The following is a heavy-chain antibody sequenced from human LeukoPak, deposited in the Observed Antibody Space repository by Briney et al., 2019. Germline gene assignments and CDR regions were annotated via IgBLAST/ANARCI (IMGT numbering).Heavy chain of an antibody. CDR2: ISGNGDNT. V-gene: IGHV3-23*01. CDR1: GFSFANFA. CDR3: ARSPPTTIKYYYDY. Sequence: GGSLRLSCAASGFSFANFAVSWVRQAPGKGLEWVPAISGNGDNTYYSDSVKGRFTISRDNSNNTLCLQMGSLRAEDTAVYYCARSPPTTIKYYYDYWGQGTLVTVSS. J-gene: IGHJ4*02. D-gene: IGHD5-24*01.